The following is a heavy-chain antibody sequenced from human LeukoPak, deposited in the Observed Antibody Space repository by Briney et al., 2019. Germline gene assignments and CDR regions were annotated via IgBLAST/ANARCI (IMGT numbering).Heavy chain of an antibody. J-gene: IGHJ4*02. CDR3: ARDLSWIQLWTYYFDY. CDR1: GLTFSSYS. Sequence: PGGSLRLSCAASGLTFSSYSMNWVRQAPGKGLEWVSYISSSSSTIYYADSVKGRFTISRDNAKNSLYLQMNSLRAEDAAVYYCARDLSWIQLWTYYFDYWGQGTLVTVSS. V-gene: IGHV3-48*01. CDR2: ISSSSSTI. D-gene: IGHD5-18*01.